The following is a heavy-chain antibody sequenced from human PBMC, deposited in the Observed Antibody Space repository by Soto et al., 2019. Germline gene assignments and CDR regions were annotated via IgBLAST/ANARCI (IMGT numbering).Heavy chain of an antibody. CDR3: ARAQEGPTVTEYFDY. Sequence: ASVKVSCKSSGDSFNDYYLHWVRQAPGQGLEWMGWISANNGNTDYAQKFQGRVTITADKSTSTAYMELSRLRSEDTAVYYCARAQEGPTVTEYFDYWGQGTLVTVSS. CDR2: ISANNGNT. D-gene: IGHD4-17*01. J-gene: IGHJ4*02. V-gene: IGHV1-2*02. CDR1: GDSFNDYY.